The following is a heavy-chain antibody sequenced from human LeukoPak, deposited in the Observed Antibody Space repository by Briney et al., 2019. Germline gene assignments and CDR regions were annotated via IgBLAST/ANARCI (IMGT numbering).Heavy chain of an antibody. D-gene: IGHD1-26*01. CDR3: ARHCGSYTFDF. V-gene: IGHV4-59*01. Sequence: VKPSETLSLTCSVAGRSISSYYWSWIRQPPGKGLDLCGYMDDSGSTNNNPSLKSRVPISVDTSKNQFYLRLSSVTAADTAVYYCARHCGSYTFDFWGQGVLVTVSS. CDR2: MDDSGST. J-gene: IGHJ4*02. CDR1: GRSISSYY.